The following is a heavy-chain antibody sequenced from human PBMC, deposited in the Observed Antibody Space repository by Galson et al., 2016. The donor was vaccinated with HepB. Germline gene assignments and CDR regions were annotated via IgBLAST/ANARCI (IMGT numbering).Heavy chain of an antibody. D-gene: IGHD6-13*01. CDR1: GFTFSSYG. V-gene: IGHV3-30*03. CDR2: ISYDGSNK. J-gene: IGHJ6*02. CDR3: ASIAAAGYYYGMDV. Sequence: SLRLSCAASGFTFSSYGMHWVRQAPGKGLEWVAVISYDGSNKYYADSVKGRFTISRDNSKNTLYLQMNSLRAEDTAVYYCASIAAAGYYYGMDVWGQGTTVTVSS.